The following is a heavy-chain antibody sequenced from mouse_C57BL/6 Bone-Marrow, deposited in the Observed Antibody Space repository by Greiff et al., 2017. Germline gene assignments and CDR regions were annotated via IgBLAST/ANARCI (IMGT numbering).Heavy chain of an antibody. Sequence: EVKLVESGGDLVKPGGSLKLSCAASGFTFSSYGMSWVRQTPDKRLEWVATISSGGSYTYYPDSVKGRFTISRDNAKNTLYLQMSSLKSEDTAMHYCARRGYWGQGTTLTVSS. CDR3: ARRGY. CDR1: GFTFSSYG. J-gene: IGHJ2*01. V-gene: IGHV5-6*02. CDR2: ISSGGSYT.